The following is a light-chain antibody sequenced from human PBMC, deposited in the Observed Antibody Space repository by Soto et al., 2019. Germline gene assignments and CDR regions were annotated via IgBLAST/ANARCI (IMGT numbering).Light chain of an antibody. CDR2: GAS. CDR1: QTVRNN. CDR3: QHYNNWPWT. V-gene: IGKV3-15*01. J-gene: IGKJ1*01. Sequence: VLAQTPGPLSLSPCARATLSCRSSQTVRNNYLAWYQQKPGQTPRLLISGASTRASGVPARFSGSGSGTEFTLTISSLQSEDIAVYYCQHYNNWPWTFGQGTKVDIK.